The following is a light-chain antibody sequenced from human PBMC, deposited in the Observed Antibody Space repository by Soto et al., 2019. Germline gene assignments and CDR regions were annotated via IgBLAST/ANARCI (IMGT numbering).Light chain of an antibody. J-gene: IGKJ1*01. V-gene: IGKV1-39*01. Sequence: DIQMTHYPSSVSASVGDRVTITCRASQSISSYLNWYQQKPGKAPKLLIYAASSLQSGVPSRFSGSGSGTDFTLTISSLQPEDFATYYCQQSYSTPRTFGQGTKVDI. CDR1: QSISSY. CDR3: QQSYSTPRT. CDR2: AAS.